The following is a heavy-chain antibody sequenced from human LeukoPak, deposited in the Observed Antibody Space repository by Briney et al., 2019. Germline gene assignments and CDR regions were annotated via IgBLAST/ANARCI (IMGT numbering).Heavy chain of an antibody. CDR2: IYNSGST. Sequence: PSETLSLTCTVSGDSVSSNYWSWIRRPPGKGLEWIGYIYNSGSTNYNPSLKSRVTISVDTSKNLLSLKMSSVTAADTAVYYCVKPGGGAGVSDPGGREPLVPVSS. D-gene: IGHD3-10*01. J-gene: IGHJ5*02. CDR1: GDSVSSNY. CDR3: VKPGGGAGVSDP. V-gene: IGHV4-59*02.